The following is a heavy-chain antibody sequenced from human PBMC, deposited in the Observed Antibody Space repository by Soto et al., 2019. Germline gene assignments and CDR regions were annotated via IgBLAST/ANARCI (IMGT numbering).Heavy chain of an antibody. CDR2: INHSGST. J-gene: IGHJ4*02. Sequence: PSETLSLTCAVYGGSFSGYYWSWIRQPPGKGLEWIGEINHSGSTTYNPSLKSRVTISGDTSKNQFSLKLSSVAAADTAVYYCAGSRGWLGIGPYYFDYCGQGTLVTVSS. V-gene: IGHV4-34*01. CDR3: AGSRGWLGIGPYYFDY. CDR1: GGSFSGYY. D-gene: IGHD5-12*01.